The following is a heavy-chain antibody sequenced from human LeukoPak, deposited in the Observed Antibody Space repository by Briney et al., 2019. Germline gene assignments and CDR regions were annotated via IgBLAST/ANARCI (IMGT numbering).Heavy chain of an antibody. J-gene: IGHJ5*02. CDR2: INHSGST. D-gene: IGHD3-10*01. Sequence: SETLSLTCAVYGGSFSGYYWSWIRQPPGKGLEWIGEINHSGSTNYNPSLKSRVTISVDTSKNQFSLKLSSVTAADTAVYYCARAPHYYGTRFDPWGHGTLVTVSS. V-gene: IGHV4-34*01. CDR1: GGSFSGYY. CDR3: ARAPHYYGTRFDP.